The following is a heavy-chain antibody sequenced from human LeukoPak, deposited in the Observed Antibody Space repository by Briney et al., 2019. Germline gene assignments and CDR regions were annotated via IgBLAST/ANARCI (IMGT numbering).Heavy chain of an antibody. CDR1: GYTFTKYY. CDR2: IYPSGGGS. CDR3: ARAFSGYSTDF. V-gene: IGHV1-46*01. D-gene: IGHD3-22*01. Sequence: EASVKVSCKTSGYTFTKYYMHWVRQAPGHGLVWMGIIYPSGGGSSYAQKFQGRVTMTRDTSTSTVYMEVNSLTSEDTAVYYCARAFSGYSTDFWGQGTLVTVSS. J-gene: IGHJ4*02.